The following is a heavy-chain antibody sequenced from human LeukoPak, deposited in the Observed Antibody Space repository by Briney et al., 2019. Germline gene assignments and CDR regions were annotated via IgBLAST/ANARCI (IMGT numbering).Heavy chain of an antibody. V-gene: IGHV3-23*01. D-gene: IGHD3-22*01. J-gene: IGHJ4*02. CDR1: GFTFATYA. Sequence: QPGGSLRLSCAASGFTFATYALTWVRQAPGKGLEWVSAISGSGGSTYYADSVKGRFTISRDNSKNTLYLQMNSLRAEDTAVYYCVASDRYYDSSGYYWVWGQGTLVTVPS. CDR2: ISGSGGST. CDR3: VASDRYYDSSGYYWV.